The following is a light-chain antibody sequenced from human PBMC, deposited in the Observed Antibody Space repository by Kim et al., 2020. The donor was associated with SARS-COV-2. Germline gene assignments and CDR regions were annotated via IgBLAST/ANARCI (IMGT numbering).Light chain of an antibody. CDR2: GAS. CDR1: QSVSNNY. CDR3: QQYSSSQAT. J-gene: IGKJ1*01. V-gene: IGKV3-20*01. Sequence: SQGEKAALSCRASQSVSNNYLAWYQQKPGQAPRVLIYGASSRATGIPDRFSGSGSGTDFTLTITRLEPEDFAVYYCQQYSSSQATFGQGTKVDIK.